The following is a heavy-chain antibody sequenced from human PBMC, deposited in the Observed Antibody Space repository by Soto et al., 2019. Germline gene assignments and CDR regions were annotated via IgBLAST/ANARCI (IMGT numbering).Heavy chain of an antibody. CDR2: IYYSGST. CDR1: GGSISSGGYY. V-gene: IGHV4-31*01. D-gene: IGHD3-10*01. Sequence: QVQLQESGPGLVKPSQTLSLTCTVSGGSISSGGYYWSWIRQHPGKGLEWIGYIYYSGSTYYNPSLKSQVTISVDTSKNQFSLKLSSVTAADPAVYYCARGVTMVRGVIHTPYFDYWGQGTLVTVSS. CDR3: ARGVTMVRGVIHTPYFDY. J-gene: IGHJ4*02.